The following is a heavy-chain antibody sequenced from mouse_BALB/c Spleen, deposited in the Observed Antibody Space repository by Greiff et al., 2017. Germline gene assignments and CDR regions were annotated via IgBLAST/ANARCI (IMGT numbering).Heavy chain of an antibody. Sequence: DVQLQESGPGLVKPSQSLSLTCSVTGYSITSGYYWNWIRQFPGNKLEWMGYISYDGSNNYNPSLKNRISITRDTSKKQFFLKLNSVTTEDTATYYCARGLYRSYYFDYWGQGTTLTVSS. CDR1: GYSITSGYY. V-gene: IGHV3-6*02. D-gene: IGHD2-14*01. CDR2: ISYDGSN. J-gene: IGHJ2*01. CDR3: ARGLYRSYYFDY.